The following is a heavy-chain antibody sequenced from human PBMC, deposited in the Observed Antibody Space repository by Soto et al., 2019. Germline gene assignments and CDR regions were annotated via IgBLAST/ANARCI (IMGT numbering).Heavy chain of an antibody. CDR3: ATELGENPASPFDA. CDR1: GVTFSSET. V-gene: IGHV1-69*13. CDR2: IIPLFGTA. D-gene: IGHD3-10*01. Sequence: SVKVSCKASGVTFSSETLGWVRQAPGQGLEWVGGIIPLFGTASYAQKFQGRVTITADESTSTVYMELSSLRSDDTAVYFCATELGENPASPFDAWGQGTLVTVSA. J-gene: IGHJ4*02.